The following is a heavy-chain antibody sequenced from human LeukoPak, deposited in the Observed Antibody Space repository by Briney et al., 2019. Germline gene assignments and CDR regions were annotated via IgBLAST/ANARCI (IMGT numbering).Heavy chain of an antibody. J-gene: IGHJ6*03. V-gene: IGHV1-2*02. CDR3: ARDRHTARIYYYYYYYMDV. D-gene: IGHD5-18*01. Sequence: GASVKVSCKASGYTFTGYYMHWVRQAPGPGLEWMGWINPNSGGTNYAQKFQGRVTMTRDTSISTAYMELSRLRYDDTAVYYCARDRHTARIYYYYYYYMDVWGKGTTVTVSS. CDR2: INPNSGGT. CDR1: GYTFTGYY.